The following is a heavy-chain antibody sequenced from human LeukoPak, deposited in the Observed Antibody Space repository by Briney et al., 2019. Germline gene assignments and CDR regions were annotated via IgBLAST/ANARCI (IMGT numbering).Heavy chain of an antibody. CDR3: AKARYYYYGMDV. CDR1: GFTFSSYS. J-gene: IGHJ6*02. CDR2: ISGSGGST. Sequence: GGSLRLSCAASGFTFSSYSMNWVRQAPGKGLEWVSAISGSGGSTYYADSVKGRFTISRDNSKNTLYLQMNSLRAEDTAVYYCAKARYYYYGMDVWGQGTTVTVSS. V-gene: IGHV3-23*01.